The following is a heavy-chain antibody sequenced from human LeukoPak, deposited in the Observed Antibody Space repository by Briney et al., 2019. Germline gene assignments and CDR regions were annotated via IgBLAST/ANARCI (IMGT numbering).Heavy chain of an antibody. CDR2: ISDVVAHT. Sequence: GESLRLSCAASGVSFRNFGISWSRQAPGKGLEWVSHISDVVAHTWYADSVKGRFIISRDNSNNRVFLQMNSLRPEDTALYYCAKDNYGGVYASWGQGTLVTVSS. D-gene: IGHD3-16*01. CDR1: GVSFRNFG. CDR3: AKDNYGGVYAS. J-gene: IGHJ5*02. V-gene: IGHV3-23*01.